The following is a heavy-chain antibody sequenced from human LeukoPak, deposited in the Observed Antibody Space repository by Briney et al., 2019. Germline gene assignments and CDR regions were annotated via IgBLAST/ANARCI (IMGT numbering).Heavy chain of an antibody. Sequence: SETLSLTCTVSGDSIFSNNYYWGWIRQPPGKGMEWIGSIAYSGRTYSNPSLKSRLTMSVDMSRKQFSLKLSSVTAVDTAVYYCARDYMGLNWFDPWGQGTLVTVSS. CDR3: ARDYMGLNWFDP. V-gene: IGHV4-39*07. CDR1: GDSIFSNNYY. CDR2: IAYSGRT. J-gene: IGHJ5*02.